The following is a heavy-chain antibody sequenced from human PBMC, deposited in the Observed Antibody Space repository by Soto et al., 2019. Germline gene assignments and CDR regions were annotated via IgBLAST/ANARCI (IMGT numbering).Heavy chain of an antibody. D-gene: IGHD3-9*01. CDR2: VHTSGST. CDR1: GDSISSYF. CDR3: ARGSRYFDWFPDY. V-gene: IGHV4-4*07. J-gene: IGHJ4*02. Sequence: SETLSLTCTVSGDSISSYFWTWIRQPAGKRLEWIGRVHTSGSTNYNPALKSRVTMSVDTSKYQSSLKLTSVTAADTAMYYCARGSRYFDWFPDYWGQGTLVTVSS.